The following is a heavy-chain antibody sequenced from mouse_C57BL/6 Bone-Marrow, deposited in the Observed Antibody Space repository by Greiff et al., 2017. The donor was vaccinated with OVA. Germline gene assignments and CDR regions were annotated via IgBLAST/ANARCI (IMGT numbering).Heavy chain of an antibody. V-gene: IGHV1-47*01. CDR1: GYTFTTYP. CDR3: ARGEVGGGWYIDV. D-gene: IGHD1-3*01. J-gene: IGHJ1*03. Sequence: VQLQESGAELVKPGASVKMSCKASGYTFTTYPIEWMKQNHGKSLEWIGNFHPYNDDTKYNEKFKGKATLTVDKSSSTVYLELSRLTSDDSAFYCCARGEVGGGWYIDVWGTGTTVTVSS. CDR2: FHPYNDDT.